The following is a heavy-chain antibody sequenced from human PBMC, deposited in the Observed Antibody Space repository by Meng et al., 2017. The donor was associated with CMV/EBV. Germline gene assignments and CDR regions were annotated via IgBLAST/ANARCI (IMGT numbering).Heavy chain of an antibody. CDR3: AREDACY. J-gene: IGHJ4*02. V-gene: IGHV3-30-3*01. CDR2: ISYDGSNK. CDR1: GFTFSSYA. Sequence: QVRVWWLGGGVLQPGRSLILSCAASGFTFSSYAMHWVRQAPGKGLEWVAVISYDGSNKYYADSVKGRFTISRDNSKNTLYLQMNSLRAEDTAVYYCAREDACYWGQRTLVTVSS.